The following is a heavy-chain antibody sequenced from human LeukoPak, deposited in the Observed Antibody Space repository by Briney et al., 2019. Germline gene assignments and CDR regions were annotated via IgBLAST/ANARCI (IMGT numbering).Heavy chain of an antibody. V-gene: IGHV3-48*03. CDR3: AREELGGRGSGSYLRY. D-gene: IGHD1-26*01. Sequence: GGSLRLSCAASGFTFSSYEMNWVRQAPGKGLEWVSYISSSGSTKYYADSVKGRFTISRDNAKNSLYLQMNSLRAEDTAVYYCAREELGGRGSGSYLRYWGQGALVTVSS. CDR2: ISSSGSTK. CDR1: GFTFSSYE. J-gene: IGHJ4*02.